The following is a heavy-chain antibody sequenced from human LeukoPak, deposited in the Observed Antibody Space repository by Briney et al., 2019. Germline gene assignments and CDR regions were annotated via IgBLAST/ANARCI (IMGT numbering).Heavy chain of an antibody. Sequence: PGGSLRLSCAASGFTFNNYAMSWVRQAPGKGLEWVSLIMSGGTTYYADSVKGRFTISRGKSKDTLHLQMNSLRAEDTAVYYCAKDLPYSGWAFEIWGLGTMVTVSS. CDR2: IMSGGTT. CDR3: AKDLPYSGWAFEI. V-gene: IGHV3-23*01. J-gene: IGHJ3*02. D-gene: IGHD6-13*01. CDR1: GFTFNNYA.